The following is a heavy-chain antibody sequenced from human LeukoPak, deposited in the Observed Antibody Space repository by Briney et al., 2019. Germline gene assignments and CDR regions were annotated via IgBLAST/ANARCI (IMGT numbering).Heavy chain of an antibody. CDR2: VRSKVNSYAT. CDR3: SSSYCSNAVCYYSY. D-gene: IGHD2-8*01. V-gene: IGHV3-73*01. CDR1: GFTFSGSA. Sequence: QPGGSLKLSCVASGFTFSGSAVHWVRQASGKGLEWVGRVRSKVNSYATAYAASVKGRFTISRDDSKNTAYLQMNSLKTEDTAVYYCSSSYCSNAVCYYSYWGQGTLVTVSS. J-gene: IGHJ4*02.